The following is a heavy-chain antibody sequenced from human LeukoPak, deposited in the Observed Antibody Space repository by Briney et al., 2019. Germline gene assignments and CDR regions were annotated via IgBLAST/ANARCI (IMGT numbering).Heavy chain of an antibody. CDR2: MSYDGSNK. D-gene: IGHD3-22*01. J-gene: IGHJ3*02. Sequence: PGRSLRLSCAASGVTFSSYAMHWVRQAPGKGLEWVAVMSYDGSNKYYAESVKGRFTISRDNSKNTLYLRMNSLRAEDTAVYYCAREPYYYDSSGYSYDAFDIWVQGTMVTVSS. V-gene: IGHV3-30*04. CDR1: GVTFSSYA. CDR3: AREPYYYDSSGYSYDAFDI.